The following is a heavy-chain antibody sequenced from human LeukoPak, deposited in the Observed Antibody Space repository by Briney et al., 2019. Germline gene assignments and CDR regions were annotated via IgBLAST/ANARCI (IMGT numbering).Heavy chain of an antibody. CDR1: DGSINNYY. J-gene: IGHJ4*02. CDR2: IYYSGST. Sequence: SETLSLTCTVSDGSINNYYWNWIRQPPGKGLEWIGYIYYSGSTNYNPSLKSRVTISVDTSKNQFSLKLSSVTAADTAVYYCARGSWFDYWGQGTLVTVSS. CDR3: ARGSWFDY. V-gene: IGHV4-59*01. D-gene: IGHD3-10*01.